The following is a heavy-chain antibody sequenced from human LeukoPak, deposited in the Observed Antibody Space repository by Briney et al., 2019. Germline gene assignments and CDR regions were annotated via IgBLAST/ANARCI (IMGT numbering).Heavy chain of an antibody. CDR3: ARGFSRSGYYGY. CDR2: INHSGST. J-gene: IGHJ4*02. Sequence: SETLSLTCAVYGGSFSGYYWSWIRQPPGKGLEWIGEINHSGSTNYNPSLKSRVTISVDTSKNQFSLKLSSVTAADTAVYYCARGFSRSGYYGYWGQGTLVTVSS. V-gene: IGHV4-34*01. D-gene: IGHD3-22*01. CDR1: GGSFSGYY.